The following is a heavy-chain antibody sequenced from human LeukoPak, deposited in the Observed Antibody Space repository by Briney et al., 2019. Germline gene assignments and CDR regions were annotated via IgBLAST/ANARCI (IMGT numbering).Heavy chain of an antibody. CDR1: GFTFSSYA. CDR2: ISYDGSNK. Sequence: GRSLRLSCAASGFTFSSYAMHWVRQAPGKGLGWVAVISYDGSNKYYADSVKGRFTISRDNSKNTLYLQMNSLRAEDTAVYYCARQLSTITIFDYWGQGTLVTVSS. J-gene: IGHJ4*02. D-gene: IGHD3-3*01. CDR3: ARQLSTITIFDY. V-gene: IGHV3-30-3*01.